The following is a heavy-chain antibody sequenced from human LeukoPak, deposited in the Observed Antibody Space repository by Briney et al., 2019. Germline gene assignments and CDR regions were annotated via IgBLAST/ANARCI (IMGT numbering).Heavy chain of an antibody. D-gene: IGHD3-22*01. CDR3: ARDSRYYYDSSGGMDV. CDR2: ISYDGSNK. CDR1: RFTFNDCA. Sequence: GGSLRLSCVASRFTFNDCAMAWVRQAPGKGLEWVAVISYDGSNKYYADSVKGRFTISRDNSKNALYLQMNSLRAEDTAVYYCARDSRYYYDSSGGMDVWGQGTTVTVSS. J-gene: IGHJ6*02. V-gene: IGHV3-30-3*01.